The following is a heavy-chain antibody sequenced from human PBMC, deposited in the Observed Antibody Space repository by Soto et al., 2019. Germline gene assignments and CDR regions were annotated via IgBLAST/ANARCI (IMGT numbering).Heavy chain of an antibody. Sequence: ASVKVSCKASGGTFSSYAISWVRQAPGQGLEWMGGIIPIFGTANYAQKFQGRVTITADESTSTAYMELSSLRSEDTAVYYCARGAMVRGVIIPNWFDPWGQGTLVTVSS. D-gene: IGHD3-10*01. V-gene: IGHV1-69*13. CDR1: GGTFSSYA. J-gene: IGHJ5*02. CDR3: ARGAMVRGVIIPNWFDP. CDR2: IIPIFGTA.